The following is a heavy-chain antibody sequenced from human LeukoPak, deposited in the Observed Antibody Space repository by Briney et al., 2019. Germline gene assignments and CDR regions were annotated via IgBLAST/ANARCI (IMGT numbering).Heavy chain of an antibody. CDR1: EFSVGSNY. D-gene: IGHD6-13*01. V-gene: IGHV3-66*01. CDR2: IYSGGST. Sequence: GGSLRLSCAASEFSVGSNYMTWVRQAPGKGLEWVSLIYSGGSTYYADSVKGRFTISRDNSENTLYLQMNSLRAEDTAVYYCARDGSYSSSWYFDYWGQGTLVTVSS. J-gene: IGHJ4*02. CDR3: ARDGSYSSSWYFDY.